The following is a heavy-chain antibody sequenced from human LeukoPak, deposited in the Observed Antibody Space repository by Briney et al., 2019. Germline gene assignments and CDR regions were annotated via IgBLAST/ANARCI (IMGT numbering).Heavy chain of an antibody. J-gene: IGHJ6*03. CDR1: GDSIRSYC. CDR2: IYCSGDT. D-gene: IGHD3-3*01. CDR3: ARVKLNEFFGKNPAYYYVDV. Sequence: SETLSLTCTVSGDSIRSYCWTWIRQPPGKELEWIGYIYCSGDTNYNPSLKSRVTISIDTSKNQFSLKLSSVTAADTAVYHCARVKLNEFFGKNPAYYYVDVWGKGTTVTVSS. V-gene: IGHV4-59*01.